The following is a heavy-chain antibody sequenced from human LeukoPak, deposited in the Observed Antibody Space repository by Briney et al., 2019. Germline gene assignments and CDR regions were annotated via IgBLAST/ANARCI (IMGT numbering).Heavy chain of an antibody. Sequence: SETLSLTCGVSGGSFSGYYFSWVRQSPEKGLEWIGEINHSGSTSYNPSLKSRVTISVDTAKKQISLKLNSVTAADTAVYYCARNSVPSFYSDTSGYFYYWGQGTLVTVSS. CDR3: ARNSVPSFYSDTSGYFYY. J-gene: IGHJ4*02. D-gene: IGHD3-22*01. CDR2: INHSGST. CDR1: GGSFSGYY. V-gene: IGHV4-34*01.